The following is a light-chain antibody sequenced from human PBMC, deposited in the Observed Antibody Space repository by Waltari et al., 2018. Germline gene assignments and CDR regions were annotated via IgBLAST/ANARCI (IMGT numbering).Light chain of an antibody. CDR2: RNN. Sequence: QSVLTQPPSASGTPGQRVTISSSGSSSNIGSHYVYWYQQLPVTAPKLLIYRNNQRPSGVPDRFSGSKSGTSASLAISGLRSEDEADYYCAAWDDSLSGFYVFGTGTKVTVL. CDR1: SSNIGSHY. V-gene: IGLV1-47*01. CDR3: AAWDDSLSGFYV. J-gene: IGLJ1*01.